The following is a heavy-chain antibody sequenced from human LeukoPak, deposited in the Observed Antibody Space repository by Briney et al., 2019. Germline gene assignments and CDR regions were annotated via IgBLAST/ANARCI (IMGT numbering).Heavy chain of an antibody. CDR1: GGSISSGGYY. V-gene: IGHV4-31*03. J-gene: IGHJ6*02. D-gene: IGHD2-2*01. CDR2: IYYSGST. Sequence: PSETLSLTCTVSGGSISSGGYYWSWIRQHPGKGLEWIGYIYYSGSTYYNPSLKSRVTISVDTPKNQFSLKLSSVTAADTAVYYCARDRQLLEAYGMDVWGQGTTVTVSS. CDR3: ARDRQLLEAYGMDV.